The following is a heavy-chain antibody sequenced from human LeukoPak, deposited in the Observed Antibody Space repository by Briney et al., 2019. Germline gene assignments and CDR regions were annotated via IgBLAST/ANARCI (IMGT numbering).Heavy chain of an antibody. CDR3: ARDRRRYDILTGYPNSYFDY. J-gene: IGHJ4*02. D-gene: IGHD3-9*01. CDR2: IIPILGIA. V-gene: IGHV1-69*04. Sequence: ASVKVSCKASGGTFSSYAISWVRQAPGQGLEWMGRIIPILGIANYAQKFQGRVTITADKSTSTAYMELGSLRSEDTAVYSCARDRRRYDILTGYPNSYFDYWGQGTLVTVSS. CDR1: GGTFSSYA.